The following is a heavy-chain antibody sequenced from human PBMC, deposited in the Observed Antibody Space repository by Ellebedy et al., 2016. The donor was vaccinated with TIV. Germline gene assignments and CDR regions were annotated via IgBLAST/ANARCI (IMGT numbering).Heavy chain of an antibody. CDR1: GFTFSNYW. V-gene: IGHV3-7*03. Sequence: GESLKISXAASGFTFSNYWMTWVRQAPGKGLEWVANINQDGGEKYYVDSVKGRFTISRDNAKNSLYLQMNSLRAEDTAVYYCVRGGIEVAGLPNQFFQHWGQGTLVTVSS. CDR3: VRGGIEVAGLPNQFFQH. D-gene: IGHD6-19*01. J-gene: IGHJ1*01. CDR2: INQDGGEK.